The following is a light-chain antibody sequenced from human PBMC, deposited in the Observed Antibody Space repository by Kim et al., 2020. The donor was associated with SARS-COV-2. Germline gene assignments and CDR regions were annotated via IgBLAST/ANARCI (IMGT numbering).Light chain of an antibody. CDR3: AAWDDSLNGWV. CDR1: SSNIGSNT. J-gene: IGLJ3*02. V-gene: IGLV1-44*01. CDR2: SNN. Sequence: QRVTISCSGSSSNIGSNTVNWYQQLPGTAPKLLIYSNNQRPSGVPDRFSGSKSGTSASLAISGLQSEDEADYYYAAWDDSLNGWVFGGGTQLTVL.